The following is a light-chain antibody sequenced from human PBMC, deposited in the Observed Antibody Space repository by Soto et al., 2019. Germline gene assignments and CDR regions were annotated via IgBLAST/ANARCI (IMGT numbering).Light chain of an antibody. V-gene: IGKV3-20*01. Sequence: EFVLTQSPGTLSLSPGERATLSCRASQSVRSTYLAWYQQKPGQAPRLLIYDASSRATGIPDRFSGSGSGTDFTLTISRLEPEDFAVYYCQQYGTSPGLFTFGPGTKVDIK. J-gene: IGKJ3*01. CDR3: QQYGTSPGLFT. CDR2: DAS. CDR1: QSVRSTY.